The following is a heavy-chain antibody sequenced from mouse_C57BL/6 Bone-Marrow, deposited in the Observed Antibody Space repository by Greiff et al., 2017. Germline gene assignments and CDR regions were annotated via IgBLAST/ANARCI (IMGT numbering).Heavy chain of an antibody. Sequence: EVKLMESGGDLVKPGGSLKLSCAASGFTFSSYGMSWVRQTPDKRLEWVATICSGGSYTYYPESVKGRFTISRDNAKNTLYLQMSSLKSEDTAKYYCARHGYDYAWFAYWGQGTLVTVSA. CDR1: GFTFSSYG. CDR2: ICSGGSYT. D-gene: IGHD2-4*01. V-gene: IGHV5-6*01. CDR3: ARHGYDYAWFAY. J-gene: IGHJ3*01.